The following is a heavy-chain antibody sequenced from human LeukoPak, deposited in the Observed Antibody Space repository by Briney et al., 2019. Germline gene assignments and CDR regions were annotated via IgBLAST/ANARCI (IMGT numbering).Heavy chain of an antibody. CDR3: ARALGYCSSTSCYGGHFDY. V-gene: IGHV4-30-2*01. CDR1: GGSISSGGYS. CDR2: IYHSGST. D-gene: IGHD2-2*01. J-gene: IGHJ4*02. Sequence: SQTLSLTCAASGGSISSGGYSWSWIRQPPGKGLEWIGYIYHSGSTYYNPSLKSRVTISVDRSKNQFSLKLSSVTAADTAVYYCARALGYCSSTSCYGGHFDYWGQGTLVTVSS.